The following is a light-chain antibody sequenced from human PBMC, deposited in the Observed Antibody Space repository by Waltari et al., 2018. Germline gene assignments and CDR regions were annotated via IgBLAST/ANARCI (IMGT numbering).Light chain of an antibody. Sequence: EPHRGTAPVVMIYDDTKQPSRLPVRFSGSKSGNTPSLTIAGRQAEDEAHYYCCSYAGSYTLVFGGGTKLTVL. V-gene: IGLV2-11*01. CDR3: CSYAGSYTLV. J-gene: IGLJ2*01. CDR2: DDT.